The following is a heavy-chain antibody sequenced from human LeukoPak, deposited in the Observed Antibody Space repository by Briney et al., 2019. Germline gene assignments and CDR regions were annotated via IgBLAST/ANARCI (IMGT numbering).Heavy chain of an antibody. CDR3: ARAGYCSSTSCYRGHYYYYYYMDV. D-gene: IGHD2-2*03. CDR1: GYTFTSYD. CDR2: MNPNSGNT. J-gene: IGHJ6*03. Sequence: GASVKVSCKASGYTFTSYDINWVRQATGQGLEWMGWMNPNSGNTGYAQKFQGRVTMTRNTSISTAYMELSSLRSGDTAVYYCARAGYCSSTSCYRGHYYYYYYMDVWGKGTTVTVSS. V-gene: IGHV1-8*01.